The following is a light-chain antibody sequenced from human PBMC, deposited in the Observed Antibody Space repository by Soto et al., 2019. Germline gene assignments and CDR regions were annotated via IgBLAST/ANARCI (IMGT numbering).Light chain of an antibody. CDR1: QSISSY. Sequence: DIQMTPSPSSLCASVGDRVTITCRASQSISSYLNWYQQKPGKAPKLLIYAASSLQSGVPSRFSGSGSGTDFTLTISSLQPEDFATYYCQQSYSTLYTFGQGTKLEIK. J-gene: IGKJ2*01. V-gene: IGKV1-39*01. CDR2: AAS. CDR3: QQSYSTLYT.